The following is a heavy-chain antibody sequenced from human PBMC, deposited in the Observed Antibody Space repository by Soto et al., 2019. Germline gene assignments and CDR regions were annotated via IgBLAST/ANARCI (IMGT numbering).Heavy chain of an antibody. J-gene: IGHJ4*02. CDR2: IYPGDSDV. V-gene: IGHV5-51*01. Sequence: GESLKISCEGSGYTFTSYWIGWVRQVPGKGLEWMGMIYPGDSDVRCRPSFQGQVTISADKSINTAYLQWSSLKASDTAIYFCARQYLGAFDYWGQGALVTVSS. CDR1: GYTFTSYW. CDR3: ARQYLGAFDY. D-gene: IGHD3-16*01.